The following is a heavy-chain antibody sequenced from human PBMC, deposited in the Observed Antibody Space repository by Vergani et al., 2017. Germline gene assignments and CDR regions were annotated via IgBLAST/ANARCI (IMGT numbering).Heavy chain of an antibody. CDR3: ARVRAANNWFDP. D-gene: IGHD2-15*01. J-gene: IGHJ5*02. CDR1: GFTFSSYS. CDR2: ISSSSSYI. Sequence: EVQLVESGGGLVKPGGSLRLSCAASGFTFSSYSMNWVRQAPGKGLEWVSSISSSSSYIYYADSVKGRFTISRDNAKNSLYLQMNSLRAEDTAVYYCARVRAANNWFDPWGQGTLVTVSS. V-gene: IGHV3-21*01.